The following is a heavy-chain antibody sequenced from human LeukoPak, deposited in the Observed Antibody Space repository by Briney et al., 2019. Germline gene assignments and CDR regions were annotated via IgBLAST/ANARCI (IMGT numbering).Heavy chain of an antibody. Sequence: GGSLRLSCAASGFMFRDAAMTWVRQAPGKGLEWVSLIASSGLNTYYADSVRGRFTISRDNSKSTLSLQMNSLRVEDTAIYYCARDIELSTWGLGTLVTVSS. V-gene: IGHV3-23*01. CDR3: ARDIELST. J-gene: IGHJ3*01. CDR1: GFMFRDAA. D-gene: IGHD5-12*01. CDR2: IASSGLNT.